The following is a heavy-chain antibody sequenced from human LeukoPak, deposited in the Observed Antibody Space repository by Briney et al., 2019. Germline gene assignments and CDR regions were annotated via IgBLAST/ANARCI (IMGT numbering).Heavy chain of an antibody. V-gene: IGHV5-51*01. J-gene: IGHJ4*02. CDR1: GYRFTNYW. CDR3: ARGAYDSAALGSHYFDY. Sequence: GESLKMSCKASGYRFTNYWIGWVRQMPGKRLEWMGIISPGDSATRYSPSFQGQVIISADKSIDTAYLQWSSLKASDSAMYYCARGAYDSAALGSHYFDYWGQGTLVTVSS. D-gene: IGHD3-22*01. CDR2: ISPGDSAT.